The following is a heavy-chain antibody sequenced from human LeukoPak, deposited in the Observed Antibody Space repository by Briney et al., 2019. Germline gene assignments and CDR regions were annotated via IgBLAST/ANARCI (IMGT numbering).Heavy chain of an antibody. CDR3: ARVSSGWYGVWFDP. D-gene: IGHD6-19*01. CDR1: GYTFTSYD. Sequence: ASVKVSCKASGYTFTSYDINWVGQAGGKGGEWMGWRNPNSGNTGYVQKFQGRVTITRNTSISTAYMELSSLRSEDTAVYYSARVSSGWYGVWFDPWGQGTLVTVSS. V-gene: IGHV1-8*03. J-gene: IGHJ5*02. CDR2: RNPNSGNT.